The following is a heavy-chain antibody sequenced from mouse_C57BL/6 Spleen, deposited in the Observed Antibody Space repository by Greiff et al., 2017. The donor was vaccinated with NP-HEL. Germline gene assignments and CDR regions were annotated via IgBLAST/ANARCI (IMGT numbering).Heavy chain of an antibody. CDR2: IDPSDSYT. J-gene: IGHJ4*01. CDR1: GYTFTSYW. D-gene: IGHD1-3*01. CDR3: ARRSDYYAMDY. V-gene: IGHV1-50*01. Sequence: QVQLQQPGAELVKPGASVKLSCKASGYTFTSYWMQWVQQRPGQGLEWIGEIDPSDSYTNYNQKFTGKATLTVDTSSSTAYMQLSSLTSEDSAVYYCARRSDYYAMDYWGQGTSVTVSA.